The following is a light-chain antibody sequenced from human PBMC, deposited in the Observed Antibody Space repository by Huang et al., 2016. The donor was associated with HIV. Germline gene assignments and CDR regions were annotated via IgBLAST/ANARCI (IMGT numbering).Light chain of an antibody. Sequence: EIVLTQSPGTLSLSPGERATLSCRASQSVRSSSLAWYQQKPGQPPRLLIFGASNRATAIPDRFSGSGSATDFTLTISRLEPEDFAVYYCQQYGSSPLTFGGGTKVEIK. CDR2: GAS. CDR1: QSVRSSS. V-gene: IGKV3-20*01. CDR3: QQYGSSPLT. J-gene: IGKJ4*01.